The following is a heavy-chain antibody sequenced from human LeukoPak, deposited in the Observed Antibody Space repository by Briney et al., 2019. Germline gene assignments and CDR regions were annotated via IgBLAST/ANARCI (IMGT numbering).Heavy chain of an antibody. J-gene: IGHJ4*02. Sequence: SQTLSLTCSISGDSVSSNSAAWEWIRQSPSRGLEWLGRTYYRYKRYNDYAVSVKSRITINPATSKNHFSLQLNSVTPEDTAVYYCGSRYFDSWGQGTLVTVSS. V-gene: IGHV6-1*01. CDR2: TYYRYKRYN. CDR1: GDSVSSNSAA. CDR3: GSRYFDS.